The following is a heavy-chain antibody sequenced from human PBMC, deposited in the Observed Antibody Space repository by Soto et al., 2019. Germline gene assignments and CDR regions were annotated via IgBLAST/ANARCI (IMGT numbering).Heavy chain of an antibody. CDR1: GFTFSSYA. J-gene: IGHJ4*02. V-gene: IGHV3-30-3*01. CDR2: ISYDGSNK. CDR3: ARTGYCTNGVCYTRYYFDY. Sequence: LRLSCAASGFTFSSYAMHWVRQAPGKGLEWVAVISYDGSNKYYADSVKGRFTISRDNSKNTLYLQMNSLRAEDTAVYYCARTGYCTNGVCYTRYYFDYWGQGTLVTVSS. D-gene: IGHD2-8*01.